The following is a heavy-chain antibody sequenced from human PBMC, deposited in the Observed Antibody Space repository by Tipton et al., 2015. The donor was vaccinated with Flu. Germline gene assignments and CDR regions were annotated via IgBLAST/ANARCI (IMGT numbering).Heavy chain of an antibody. D-gene: IGHD1-26*01. CDR2: IYYSGST. V-gene: IGHV4-59*08. J-gene: IGHJ4*02. CDR3: SGRAPNSGTCYFDY. CDR1: GCSINSYY. Sequence: LRLSCAVSGCSINSYYWSWIRQPPGKGLEWTGYIYYSGSTTYNPSLKSRVTISVDTSKNQFSLQLSPVTAADTAIYYCSGRAPNSGTCYFDYWGQGTLVTVSS.